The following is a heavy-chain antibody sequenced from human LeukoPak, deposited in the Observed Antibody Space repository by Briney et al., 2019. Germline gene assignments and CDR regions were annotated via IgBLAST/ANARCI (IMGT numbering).Heavy chain of an antibody. CDR1: GFTFSSYS. CDR2: ISSSSTI. D-gene: IGHD3-3*01. Sequence: GGSLRLSCAASGFTFSSYSMNWVRQAPGKGLEWVSYISSSSTIYYADSVKGRFTISRDNAKNSLYLQMNSLRAEDTAVYYCARDEAIFGVVADYYYYYYMDVWGKGTTVTVSS. CDR3: ARDEAIFGVVADYYYYYYMDV. V-gene: IGHV3-48*01. J-gene: IGHJ6*03.